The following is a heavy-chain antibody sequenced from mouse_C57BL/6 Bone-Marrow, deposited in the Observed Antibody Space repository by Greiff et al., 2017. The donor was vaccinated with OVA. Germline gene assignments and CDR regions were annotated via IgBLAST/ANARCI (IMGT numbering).Heavy chain of an antibody. D-gene: IGHD1-1*01. V-gene: IGHV1-4*01. CDR3: ARGGYYYGSNYWYFDV. CDR2: INPSSGYT. CDR1: GYTFTSYT. Sequence: VQLVESGAELARPGASVKMSCKASGYTFTSYTMHWVKQRPGQGLEWIGYINPSSGYTKYNQKFKDKATLTADKSSSTAYMQLSSLTSEDSAVYYCARGGYYYGSNYWYFDVWGTGTTVTVSS. J-gene: IGHJ1*03.